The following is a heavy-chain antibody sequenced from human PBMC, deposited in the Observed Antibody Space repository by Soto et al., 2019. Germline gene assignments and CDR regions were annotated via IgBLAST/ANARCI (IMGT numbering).Heavy chain of an antibody. J-gene: IGHJ4*02. V-gene: IGHV3-30*18. CDR2: IGRDGSIS. D-gene: IGHD3-22*01. CDR3: AKEFRHDNWFFEH. Sequence: QVQLVESGGGVVQPGRSLRLSCTASGFTFSSHGMQWVRQAPGKGLEWVAVIGRDGSISHYTDSVKGRFTVSRDNSKNTLYLQINSLRAEDTAVYYCAKEFRHDNWFFEHWGQGTLVTVSS. CDR1: GFTFSSHG.